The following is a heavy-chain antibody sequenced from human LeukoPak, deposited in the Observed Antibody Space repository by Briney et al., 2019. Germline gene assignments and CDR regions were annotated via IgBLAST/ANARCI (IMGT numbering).Heavy chain of an antibody. CDR2: IYPGDSDT. J-gene: IGHJ4*02. D-gene: IGHD3-16*02. Sequence: GESLKISCKGSGYSFTSYWIGWVRQMPGKGLEWMGIIYPGDSDTGYSPSFQGQVTISADKSISTAYLQWSSLKASDTAMYYCARRSFYDYVWGSYRYHFDYWGQGTLVTVSS. V-gene: IGHV5-51*01. CDR1: GYSFTSYW. CDR3: ARRSFYDYVWGSYRYHFDY.